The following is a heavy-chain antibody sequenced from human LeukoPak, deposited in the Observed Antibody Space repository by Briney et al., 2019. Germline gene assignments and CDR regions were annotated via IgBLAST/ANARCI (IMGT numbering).Heavy chain of an antibody. CDR1: GGSISGSSYY. Sequence: SETLSLTCTVSGGSISGSSYYWGWIRQPPGKGLEWIGSIYYSGSTYYNPSLKSRVTISVDTSKNQFSLKLNSVTATDTAVYYCASSGSRWLIDKTYSPYWGQGTLVTVSS. D-gene: IGHD3-22*01. CDR2: IYYSGST. J-gene: IGHJ4*02. CDR3: ASSGSRWLIDKTYSPY. V-gene: IGHV4-39*01.